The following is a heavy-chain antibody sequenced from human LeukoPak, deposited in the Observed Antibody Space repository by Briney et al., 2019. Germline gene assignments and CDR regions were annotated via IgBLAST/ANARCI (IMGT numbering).Heavy chain of an antibody. CDR2: ISWNSVII. V-gene: IGHV3-9*01. J-gene: IGHJ4*02. Sequence: PGGSLRLSCAASGFSFDDYAMHWVRQAPGKGLEWVSGISWNSVIIGYADSVKGRFTISRDNAKNSLYLQMNSLRAEDTALYYCARRIAVAGGGSHYFDYWGQGTLVTVSS. D-gene: IGHD6-13*01. CDR3: ARRIAVAGGGSHYFDY. CDR1: GFSFDDYA.